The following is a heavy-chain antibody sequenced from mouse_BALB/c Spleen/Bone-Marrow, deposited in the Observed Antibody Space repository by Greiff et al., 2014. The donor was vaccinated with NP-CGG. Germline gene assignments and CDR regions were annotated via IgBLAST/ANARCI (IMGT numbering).Heavy chain of an antibody. CDR2: IWRGGST. V-gene: IGHV2-5*01. CDR1: GFSLTSYG. Sequence: VQVVESGPGLVQPSQSLSITCTVSGFSLTSYGVHWVRQSPGKGLEWLGVIWRGGSTDYNAAFMSRLSITKDNSKSQVFFKMNSLQADDTAIYYCAKNLRGNYVRAMDYWGQGTSVTVSS. J-gene: IGHJ4*01. CDR3: AKNLRGNYVRAMDY. D-gene: IGHD2-1*01.